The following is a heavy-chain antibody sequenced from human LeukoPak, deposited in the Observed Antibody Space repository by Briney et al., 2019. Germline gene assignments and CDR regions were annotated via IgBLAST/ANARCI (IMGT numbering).Heavy chain of an antibody. D-gene: IGHD3-10*01. CDR1: GFTFSSHD. CDR2: ISYDGSNK. CDR3: ADDYGSGSYYSLYY. Sequence: GGSLRLSCAASGFTFSSHDMHWVRQAPGKGLEWVALISYDGSNKYYADSVKGRFTISRDNSNNTLYLQMNSLRAEDTAVYYCADDYGSGSYYSLYYWGQGTLVTVSS. J-gene: IGHJ4*02. V-gene: IGHV3-30*18.